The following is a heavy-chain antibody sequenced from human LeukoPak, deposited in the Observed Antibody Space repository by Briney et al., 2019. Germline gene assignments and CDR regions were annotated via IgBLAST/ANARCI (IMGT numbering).Heavy chain of an antibody. Sequence: PGGSLRLSCAASGFTFSSYSMNWVRQAPGKGLEWVSYISSSSSTIYYADSVKGRFTISRDNAKNSLYLQMNSLRAEDTAVYYCARNPYVGTAMSYDYWGQGTLVTVSS. D-gene: IGHD5-18*01. CDR2: ISSSSSTI. CDR1: GFTFSSYS. CDR3: ARNPYVGTAMSYDY. V-gene: IGHV3-48*01. J-gene: IGHJ4*02.